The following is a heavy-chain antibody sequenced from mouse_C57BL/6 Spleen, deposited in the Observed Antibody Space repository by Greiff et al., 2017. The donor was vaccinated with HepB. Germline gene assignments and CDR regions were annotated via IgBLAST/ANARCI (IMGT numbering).Heavy chain of an antibody. V-gene: IGHV1-80*01. CDR2: IYPGDGDT. D-gene: IGHD1-1*01. CDR1: GYAFSSYW. Sequence: VQLQQSGAELVKPGASVKISCKASGYAFSSYWMNWVKQRPGKGLEWIGQIYPGDGDTNYNGKFKGKATLTADKSSSTAYMQLSSLTSEDSAVYFCARGFYYYGSIYAMDYWGQGTSVTVSS. J-gene: IGHJ4*01. CDR3: ARGFYYYGSIYAMDY.